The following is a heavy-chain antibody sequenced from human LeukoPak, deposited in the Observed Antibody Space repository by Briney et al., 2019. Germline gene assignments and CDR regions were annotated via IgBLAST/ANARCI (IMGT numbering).Heavy chain of an antibody. CDR1: GFTFSSYA. D-gene: IGHD6-6*01. CDR2: ISGSGGST. J-gene: IGHJ4*02. CDR3: AKDGVSGIAARFDY. V-gene: IGHV3-23*01. Sequence: GGSLRLSCAASGFTFSSYAMSWVRQAPGKGLEWVSGISGSGGSTYYADSVKGRFTISRDDSKNTLYLQMNSLRAEDTAVYYCAKDGVSGIAARFDYWGQGTLVTVSS.